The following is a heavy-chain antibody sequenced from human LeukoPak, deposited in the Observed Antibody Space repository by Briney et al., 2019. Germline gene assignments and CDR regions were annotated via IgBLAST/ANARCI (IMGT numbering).Heavy chain of an antibody. J-gene: IGHJ4*02. V-gene: IGHV1-46*01. CDR3: ARYCSSTSCYEEIFDY. CDR2: INPSGGST. Sequence: ASVKVSCKASGYSFTNYYMHWVRQAPGQGLEWMGVINPSGGSTSYAQKFQGRVTMTRDTFTSTVYMELSSLRSEDTAVYYRARYCSSTSCYEEIFDYWGQGTLVTVSS. CDR1: GYSFTNYY. D-gene: IGHD2-2*01.